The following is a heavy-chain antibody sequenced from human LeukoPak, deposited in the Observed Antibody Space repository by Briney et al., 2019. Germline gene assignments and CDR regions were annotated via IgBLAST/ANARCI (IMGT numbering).Heavy chain of an antibody. J-gene: IGHJ5*02. D-gene: IGHD2-2*01. Sequence: GASVKVSCKASGYTFISYGISWVRQAPGQGLEWMGWISAYNGNTNYAQKLQGRVTMTTDTSTSTAYMELRSLRSDDTAVYYCARSSLRYCSSTSCGIGWFDPWGQGTLVTVSS. V-gene: IGHV1-18*01. CDR2: ISAYNGNT. CDR1: GYTFISYG. CDR3: ARSSLRYCSSTSCGIGWFDP.